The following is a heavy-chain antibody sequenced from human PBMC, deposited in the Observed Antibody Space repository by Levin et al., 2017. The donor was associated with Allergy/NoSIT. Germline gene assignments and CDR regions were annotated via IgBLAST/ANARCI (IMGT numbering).Heavy chain of an antibody. V-gene: IGHV3-23*01. D-gene: IGHD3-22*01. CDR3: AKVHYYDSSGYYYSPLNLFDY. Sequence: GESLKISCAASGFTFSSYAMSWVRQAPGKGLEWVSAISGSGGSTYYADSVKGRFTISRDNSKNTLYLQMNSLRAEDTAVYYCAKVHYYDSSGYYYSPLNLFDYWGQGTLVTVSS. CDR1: GFTFSSYA. CDR2: ISGSGGST. J-gene: IGHJ4*02.